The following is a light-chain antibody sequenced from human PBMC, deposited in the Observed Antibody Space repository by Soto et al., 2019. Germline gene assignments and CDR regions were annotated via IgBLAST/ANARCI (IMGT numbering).Light chain of an antibody. Sequence: EIMMTQSPATLYVAPGERATLSCRASQSVSSNLAWYQQKPGQAPRLLIYGASTRANGIPARFSGSGSGTEFTLTISSLQSEDFAVYYCQQYNNWPPWTFGHGTKVEIK. CDR3: QQYNNWPPWT. V-gene: IGKV3-15*01. CDR1: QSVSSN. CDR2: GAS. J-gene: IGKJ1*01.